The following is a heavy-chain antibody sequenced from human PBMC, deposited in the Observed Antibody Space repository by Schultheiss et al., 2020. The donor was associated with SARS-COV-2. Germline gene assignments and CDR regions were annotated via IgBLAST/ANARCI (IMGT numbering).Heavy chain of an antibody. Sequence: GGSLRLSCAASGFTFSSYGMHWVRQAPGKGLEWVAVIWFDGSNKYYADSVKGRFTISRDNSKNTLYLQMNSLRAEDTAVYYCAREPFTFGGVIVRYFDYWGQGTLVTVSS. J-gene: IGHJ4*02. V-gene: IGHV3-33*01. CDR2: IWFDGSNK. CDR3: AREPFTFGGVIVRYFDY. D-gene: IGHD3-16*02. CDR1: GFTFSSYG.